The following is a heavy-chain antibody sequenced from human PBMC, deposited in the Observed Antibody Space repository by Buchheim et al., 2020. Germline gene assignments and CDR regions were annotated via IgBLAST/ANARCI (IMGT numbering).Heavy chain of an antibody. V-gene: IGHV4-34*01. D-gene: IGHD6-6*01. CDR1: GGSFSGYY. CDR2: INHSGNT. Sequence: QVQLQQWGAGLLKPSETLSLTCAVYGGSFSGYYWSWIRQPPGKGLEWIGAINHSGNTNYNPSLKSRVTISVDRSKNQFSLKLSSVTAADTAVYYCARDPGMDSSSRYGMDVWGQGTT. CDR3: ARDPGMDSSSRYGMDV. J-gene: IGHJ6*02.